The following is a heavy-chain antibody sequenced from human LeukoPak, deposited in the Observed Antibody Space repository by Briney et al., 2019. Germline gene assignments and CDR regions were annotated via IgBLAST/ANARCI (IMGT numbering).Heavy chain of an antibody. CDR3: ARALSLRGYSGQDFDY. D-gene: IGHD5-12*01. Sequence: SETLSLTCTVSGGSISSGDYYWSWIRQPPGKGLEWIGYIYYSGSTYYNPSLKSRVTISVDTSKNQFSLKLSSVTAADTAVHYCARALSLRGYSGQDFDYWGQGTLATVSS. CDR2: IYYSGST. CDR1: GGSISSGDYY. J-gene: IGHJ4*02. V-gene: IGHV4-30-4*01.